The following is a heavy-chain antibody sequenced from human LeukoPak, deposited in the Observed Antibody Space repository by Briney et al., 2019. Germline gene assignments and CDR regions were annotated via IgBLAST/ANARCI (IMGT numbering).Heavy chain of an antibody. V-gene: IGHV3-64D*06. CDR1: GFTFSNYA. D-gene: IGHD6-6*01. CDR3: GKGGVYINSSPFDY. J-gene: IGHJ4*02. Sequence: GGSLRLSCSASGFTFSNYAMHWVRQAPGKGLEYVSAITTNGGNTYYADSVKGRFTISRDNSKNTLHLQMSSLRAEDTAVYYCGKGGVYINSSPFDYWGQGTLVTVSS. CDR2: ITTNGGNT.